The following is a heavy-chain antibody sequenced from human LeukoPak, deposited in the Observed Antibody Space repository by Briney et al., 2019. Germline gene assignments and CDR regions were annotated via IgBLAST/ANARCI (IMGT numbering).Heavy chain of an antibody. CDR2: VFGGGFGA. V-gene: IGHV3-23*01. J-gene: IGHJ4*02. D-gene: IGHD3-16*02. CDR1: GFTFGDFA. Sequence: GGALRLSCVASGFTFGDFAMNWGRQAPGEGLEGGASVFGGGFGAYYVHSVKGRFTISRDNSKNTLYLQMNSLRVEDTAVYYCAKFEGHPWGTYRLDYWGLGTLVTVS. CDR3: AKFEGHPWGTYRLDY.